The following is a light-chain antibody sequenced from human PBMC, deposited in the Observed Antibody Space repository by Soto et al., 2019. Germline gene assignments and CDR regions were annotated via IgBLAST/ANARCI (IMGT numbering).Light chain of an antibody. J-gene: IGKJ1*01. CDR3: QQRSNWT. CDR1: QSVSSR. CDR2: DAS. V-gene: IGKV3-11*01. Sequence: EIVLTQSPGTLSLSAGERATLACRASQSVSSRLAWYQHKPGQAPRLLIYDASNRATGIPARFSGSGSGTDFTLTISSLEPEDFAVYYCQQRSNWTFGQGTKVEIK.